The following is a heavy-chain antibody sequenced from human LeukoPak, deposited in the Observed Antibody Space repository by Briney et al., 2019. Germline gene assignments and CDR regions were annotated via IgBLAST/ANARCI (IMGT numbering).Heavy chain of an antibody. CDR3: AKVRDSGYSSGAFDY. CDR1: GFTFDDYA. V-gene: IGHV3-9*01. Sequence: GGSLRLSCAASGFTFDDYAMHWVRQAPGKGLEWVSGISWNSGSIGYADSVKGRFTISRDNAKNSLYLQMNSLRAEATALYYCAKVRDSGYSSGAFDYWGQGTLVTVSS. J-gene: IGHJ4*02. D-gene: IGHD6-19*01. CDR2: ISWNSGSI.